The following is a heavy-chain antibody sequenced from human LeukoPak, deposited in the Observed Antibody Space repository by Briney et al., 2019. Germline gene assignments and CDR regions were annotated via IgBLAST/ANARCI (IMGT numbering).Heavy chain of an antibody. CDR2: ISNSGSDT. V-gene: IGHV3-23*01. CDR3: AKGSYYYSNYYSYYMDV. J-gene: IGHJ6*03. CDR1: GFTLSNYA. D-gene: IGHD3-10*01. Sequence: GGSLRLSCAASGFTLSNYAMNWVRQAPGKGLEWVSRISNSGSDTYYADSVKGRFTISRDNSKNTVYLQMNSLTAEDTAVYYCAKGSYYYSNYYSYYMDVWGKGTTVTVSS.